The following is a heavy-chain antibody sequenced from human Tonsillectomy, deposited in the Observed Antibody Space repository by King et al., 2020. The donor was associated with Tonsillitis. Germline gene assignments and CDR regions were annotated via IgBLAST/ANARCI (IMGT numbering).Heavy chain of an antibody. J-gene: IGHJ6*02. D-gene: IGHD6-13*01. V-gene: IGHV4-34*01. CDR2: INHSGST. Sequence: VQLQQWGAGLLKPSETLSLTCAVYGGSFSGYYWSWIRQPPGKGLEWIGEINHSGSTNYNASLKSRVTISVDTSKNQFSLKLSSVTAADTAVYYCARGEGGENRSSGYARGLYGMDVWGQGTTVTVSS. CDR3: ARGEGGENRSSGYARGLYGMDV. CDR1: GGSFSGYY.